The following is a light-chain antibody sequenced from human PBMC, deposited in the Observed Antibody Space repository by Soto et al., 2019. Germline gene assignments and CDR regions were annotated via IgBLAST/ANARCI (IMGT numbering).Light chain of an antibody. J-gene: IGLJ3*02. CDR1: SSDVGAYNY. V-gene: IGLV2-8*01. Sequence: QSALTQPPSASGSPGQSVTISCTGTSSDVGAYNYVSWYQQYPGKAPKLMIYEVNKRPSGVPDRFSGSKSGKTASLTVSGLQPEDEADYHCTSYAGNNIWVFGGGTKVTVL. CDR3: TSYAGNNIWV. CDR2: EVN.